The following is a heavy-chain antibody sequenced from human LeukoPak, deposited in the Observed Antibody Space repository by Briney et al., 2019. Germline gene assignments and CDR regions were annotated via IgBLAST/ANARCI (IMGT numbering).Heavy chain of an antibody. Sequence: SETLSLTCTVSGGSISSGSYYWGWIRQPPGKGLEWIGSIYYSGSTYYNPSLKSRVTISVDTSKNQFSLKLSSVTAADTAVYYCARINCSSTSCYFDYWGQGTLVTVSS. J-gene: IGHJ4*02. CDR2: IYYSGST. CDR3: ARINCSSTSCYFDY. V-gene: IGHV4-39*01. CDR1: GGSISSGSYY. D-gene: IGHD2-2*01.